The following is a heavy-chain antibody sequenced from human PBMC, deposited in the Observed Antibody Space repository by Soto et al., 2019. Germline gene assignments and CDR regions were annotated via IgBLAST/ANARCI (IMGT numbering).Heavy chain of an antibody. CDR1: GFNFSDSA. Sequence: EVQLVESGGGLVQPGGSLKLSCAATGFNFSDSAMHWVRQASGKGLEWVGRIRSKVNNYATAYTASVKGRFIISRDESKNTSYLQMNRLTTEDTAVYYCTRGGDYVNYWGQGTLVTVSS. J-gene: IGHJ4*02. CDR2: IRSKVNNYAT. D-gene: IGHD4-17*01. V-gene: IGHV3-73*02. CDR3: TRGGDYVNY.